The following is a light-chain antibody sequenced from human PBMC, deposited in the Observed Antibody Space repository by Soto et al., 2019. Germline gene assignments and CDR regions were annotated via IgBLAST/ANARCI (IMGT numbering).Light chain of an antibody. V-gene: IGLV1-40*01. Sequence: QSVLTQPPSVSGAPGQRVTIYCTGSSSNIGAGYDVHWYQQLPGTAPKLLIYGNSNRPSGVPDRFSGSKSGTSASLAITGLQAEDEADYYCQSYDSSLSGSHVVFGGGTQLTVL. CDR3: QSYDSSLSGSHVV. CDR2: GNS. J-gene: IGLJ2*01. CDR1: SSNIGAGYD.